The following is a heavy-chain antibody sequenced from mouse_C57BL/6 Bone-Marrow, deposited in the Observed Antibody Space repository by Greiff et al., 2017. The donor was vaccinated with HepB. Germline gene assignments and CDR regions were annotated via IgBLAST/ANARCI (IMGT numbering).Heavy chain of an antibody. CDR3: TRPLTSHFDY. D-gene: IGHD5-1*01. Sequence: EVQLQQSGGGLVQPGGSMKLSCAASGFTFSDAWMDWVRPSPEKGLEWVAEIRNKANNHATYYAESVKGRFTISRDDSKSSVYLQMNSLRAEDTGIYYCTRPLTSHFDYWGQGTTLTVSS. V-gene: IGHV6-6*01. CDR1: GFTFSDAW. J-gene: IGHJ2*01. CDR2: IRNKANNHAT.